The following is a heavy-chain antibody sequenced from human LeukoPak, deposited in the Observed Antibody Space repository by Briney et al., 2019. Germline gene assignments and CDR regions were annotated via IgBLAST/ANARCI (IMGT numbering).Heavy chain of an antibody. J-gene: IGHJ4*02. CDR1: GFTFSSYS. V-gene: IGHV3-21*01. CDR2: ISSSSSYT. D-gene: IGHD6-19*01. Sequence: GGSLRLSCAASGFTFSSYSMNWVRQAPGKGLEWVSSISSSSSYTYYADSVKGRFSISRDNAKNSLYLQMNSLRAEDTAVYYCARPRAVAGGGYDYWGQGTLVTVSS. CDR3: ARPRAVAGGGYDY.